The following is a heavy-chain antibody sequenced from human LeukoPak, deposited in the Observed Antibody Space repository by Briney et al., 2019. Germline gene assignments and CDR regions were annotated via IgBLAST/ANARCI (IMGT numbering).Heavy chain of an antibody. D-gene: IGHD3-3*01. Sequence: GGSLRLSCAASGFTFSNAWMSWVRQAPGKGLEGVAFIRYDGSNKYYADSVKGRFTISRDNSKNTLYLQMNSLRAEDTAVYYCAKDRADFWSGYYMHLFDYWGQGTLVTVSS. CDR1: GFTFSNAW. J-gene: IGHJ4*02. CDR2: IRYDGSNK. V-gene: IGHV3-30*02. CDR3: AKDRADFWSGYYMHLFDY.